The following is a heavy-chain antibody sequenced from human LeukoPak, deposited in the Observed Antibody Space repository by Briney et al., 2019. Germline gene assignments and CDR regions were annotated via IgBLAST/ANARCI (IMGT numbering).Heavy chain of an antibody. CDR1: GFSVSNNY. J-gene: IGHJ4*02. CDR3: ARGSGYSYGFPDY. D-gene: IGHD5-18*01. V-gene: IGHV3-53*01. Sequence: GGSLRLSCAASGFSVSNNYMSWVRQAPGKGLEWVSVIYSGDITYYTDSVKGRFTISRDNSKNTLYLQMNSLRAEDTAEYYCARGSGYSYGFPDYWGQGTLVTVSS. CDR2: IYSGDIT.